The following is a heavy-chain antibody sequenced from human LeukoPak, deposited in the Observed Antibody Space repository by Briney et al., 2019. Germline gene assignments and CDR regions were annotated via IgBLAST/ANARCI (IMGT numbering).Heavy chain of an antibody. CDR1: GFSFSSYS. CDR3: AKNMRTPLLWFGELYFDY. D-gene: IGHD3-10*01. CDR2: ISSTSSYI. Sequence: NPGGSLRLSCAAPGFSFSSYSMNWVRQAPGKGLEWVSSISSTSSYIYYADSVKGRFTISRDNAKNSLYLQMNSLRAEDTAVYYCAKNMRTPLLWFGELYFDYWGQGTLVTVSS. V-gene: IGHV3-21*01. J-gene: IGHJ4*02.